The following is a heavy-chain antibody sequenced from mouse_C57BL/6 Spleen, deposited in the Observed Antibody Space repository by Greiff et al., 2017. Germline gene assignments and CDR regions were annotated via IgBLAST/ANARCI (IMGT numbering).Heavy chain of an antibody. CDR1: GYTFTSYW. Sequence: QVQLQQPGAELVRPGSSVKLSCKASGYTFTSYWMHWVKQRPIQGLEWIGNIDPSDSDTHYNQKFKDKATLTVDKSSSTAYMQLSSLTSEDSAVYSCARGAQATLFDYWGQGTTLTVSS. D-gene: IGHD3-2*02. V-gene: IGHV1-52*01. CDR3: ARGAQATLFDY. CDR2: IDPSDSDT. J-gene: IGHJ2*01.